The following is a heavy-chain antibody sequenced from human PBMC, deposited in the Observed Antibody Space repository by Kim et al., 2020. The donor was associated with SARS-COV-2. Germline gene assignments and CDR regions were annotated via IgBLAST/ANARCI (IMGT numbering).Heavy chain of an antibody. Sequence: GGSLRLSCAASGFTFDDYAMHWVRQAPGKGLEWVSGISWNSGSIGYADSVKGRFTISRDNAKNSLYLQMNSLRAEDTALYYCAKSSSWSFFDYWGQGTLV. CDR3: AKSSSWSFFDY. J-gene: IGHJ4*02. CDR1: GFTFDDYA. D-gene: IGHD6-13*01. CDR2: ISWNSGSI. V-gene: IGHV3-9*01.